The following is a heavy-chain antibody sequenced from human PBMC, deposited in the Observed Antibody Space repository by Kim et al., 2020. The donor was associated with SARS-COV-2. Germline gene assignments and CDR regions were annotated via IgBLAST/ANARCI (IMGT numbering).Heavy chain of an antibody. CDR2: ISGSGSST. D-gene: IGHD6-19*01. J-gene: IGHJ6*02. Sequence: GGSLRLSCAASGFTFSSYAMSWVRQTPGKGLEWVSGISGSGSSTYHADSVKGRFTISRDNSKNTLYLQMNSLRAEDTAVYNCASDSGSFDYNYGMAGWG. CDR1: GFTFSSYA. V-gene: IGHV3-23*01. CDR3: ASDSGSFDYNYGMAG.